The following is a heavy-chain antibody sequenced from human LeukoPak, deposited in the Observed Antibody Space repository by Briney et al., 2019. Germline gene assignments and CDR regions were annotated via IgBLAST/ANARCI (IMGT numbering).Heavy chain of an antibody. CDR3: AREGTGGQWLATLFYYYYMDV. CDR2: INWNGGST. CDR1: GFTFDDYG. D-gene: IGHD6-19*01. V-gene: IGHV3-20*04. J-gene: IGHJ6*03. Sequence: GGSLRLSCAASGFTFDDYGMSWVRQAPGKGLEWVSGINWNGGSTGYADSVKGRFTISRDNAKNPLYLQMNSLRAEDTALYYCAREGTGGQWLATLFYYYYMDVWGKGTTVTISS.